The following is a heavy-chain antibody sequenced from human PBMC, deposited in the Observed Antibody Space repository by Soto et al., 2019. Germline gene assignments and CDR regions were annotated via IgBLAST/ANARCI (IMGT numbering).Heavy chain of an antibody. D-gene: IGHD2-8*01. CDR1: GFTFRSST. Sequence: LRLSCAGSGFTFRSSTMSWVRQAPGKGLEWVSSISSSSSYIYYADSLKGRFTISRDNAKNSLYLQLSSLRAEDTAAYYCARDLGEMYAIWGQGALVTVSS. V-gene: IGHV3-21*01. J-gene: IGHJ4*02. CDR3: ARDLGEMYAI. CDR2: ISSSSSYI.